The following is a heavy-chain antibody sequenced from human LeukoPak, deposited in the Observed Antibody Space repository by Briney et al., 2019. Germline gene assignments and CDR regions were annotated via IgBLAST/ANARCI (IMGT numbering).Heavy chain of an antibody. CDR3: AKVPGMVAGSWFDP. CDR1: GFTFSSYA. J-gene: IGHJ5*02. CDR2: SSGSGGST. D-gene: IGHD2-8*01. V-gene: IGHV3-23*01. Sequence: GGSLRLSCAASGFTFSSYAMSWVRQAPGKGLEWVSASSGSGGSTYYADSVKGRFTISRDNSKNTLYLQMNSLGAEDTAVYYCAKVPGMVAGSWFDPWGQGTLVTVSS.